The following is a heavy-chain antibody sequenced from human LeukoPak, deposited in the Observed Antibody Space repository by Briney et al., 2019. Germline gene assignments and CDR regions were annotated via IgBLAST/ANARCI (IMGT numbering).Heavy chain of an antibody. J-gene: IGHJ4*02. CDR2: FYTSGST. CDR1: GGSISSYY. V-gene: IGHV4-4*07. D-gene: IGHD6-13*01. CDR3: ARDPTGSSSWYLDY. Sequence: SETLSLTCTVSGGSISSYYWSWIRQPAGKGLEWIGRFYTSGSTNYNPSLKSRVTMSVDTSKNQFSLKLSSVTAADTAVYYCARDPTGSSSWYLDYWGQGTLVTVSS.